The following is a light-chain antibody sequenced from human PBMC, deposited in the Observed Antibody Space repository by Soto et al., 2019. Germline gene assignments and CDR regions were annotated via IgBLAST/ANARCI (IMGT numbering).Light chain of an antibody. V-gene: IGLV1-40*01. CDR2: GNT. CDR3: LSFDSSLSVV. CDR1: SSNIGEGYD. J-gene: IGLJ2*01. Sequence: QSVLTQPPSVSCAPGQMVTISCTGSSSNIGEGYDVHCYQQLPGRAPKLLIYGNTNRPSGVPDRFSGSKSGTSASLAITGLQAEDEADYYCLSFDSSLSVVFGGGTKLTVL.